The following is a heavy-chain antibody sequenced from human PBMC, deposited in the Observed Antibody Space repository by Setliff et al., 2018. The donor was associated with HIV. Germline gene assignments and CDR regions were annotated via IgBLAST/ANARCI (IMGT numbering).Heavy chain of an antibody. CDR1: GVSIVSGGFY. CDR2: VYYTGKT. D-gene: IGHD2-15*01. J-gene: IGHJ3*02. CDR3: ARDLHANYHVVDI. V-gene: IGHV4-31*03. Sequence: KSSETLSLTCSVSGVSIVSGGFYFSWIRHHPGKGLEWIGTVYYTGKTYYNPSLQSRLTMSADTSKNQLYLKINSVTAADTAVYFCARDLHANYHVVDIWGPGTMVSVS.